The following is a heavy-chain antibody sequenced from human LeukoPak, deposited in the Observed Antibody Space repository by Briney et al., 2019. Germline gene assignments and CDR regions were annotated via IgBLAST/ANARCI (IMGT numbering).Heavy chain of an antibody. V-gene: IGHV4-34*01. D-gene: IGHD2/OR15-2a*01. Sequence: ASETLSLTCAVYGGSFSGYYWSWIRQPPGKGLEWIGEINHSGSTYYNPSLKSRVTISVDTSKNQFSLKLSSVTAADTAVYYCARHSPIIRIVVTDNWFDPWGQGTLVTVSS. J-gene: IGHJ5*02. CDR1: GGSFSGYY. CDR3: ARHSPIIRIVVTDNWFDP. CDR2: INHSGST.